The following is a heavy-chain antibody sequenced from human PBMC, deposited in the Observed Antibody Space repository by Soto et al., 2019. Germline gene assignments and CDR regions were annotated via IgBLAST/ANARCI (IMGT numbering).Heavy chain of an antibody. V-gene: IGHV1-69*01. D-gene: IGHD4-17*01. Sequence: VQLMQSGAEVKQPGCSVKVSCKASGGTFSSHSINWVRQAPGQGLEWMGGIITLFGTANYARNFQGRVTITAAQSTRTAYMERNSLRSDDTAVYYCAREVGYGDFSAALLDWGQGTLVTVSS. CDR1: GGTFSSHS. J-gene: IGHJ4*02. CDR3: AREVGYGDFSAALLD. CDR2: IITLFGTA.